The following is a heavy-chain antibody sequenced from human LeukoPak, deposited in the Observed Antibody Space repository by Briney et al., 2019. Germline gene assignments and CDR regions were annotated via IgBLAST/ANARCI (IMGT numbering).Heavy chain of an antibody. V-gene: IGHV4-34*01. CDR1: GGSFSGYY. J-gene: IGHJ2*01. Sequence: SETLSLTCAVYGGSFSGYYWSWIRQPPGKGLEWIGEINHSGSTNYNPSLKSRVTISVDTSKNQFSLKLSSVTAADTAVYYCARSLGIDFDLWGRGTLVTVSS. D-gene: IGHD3-10*01. CDR3: ARSLGIDFDL. CDR2: INHSGST.